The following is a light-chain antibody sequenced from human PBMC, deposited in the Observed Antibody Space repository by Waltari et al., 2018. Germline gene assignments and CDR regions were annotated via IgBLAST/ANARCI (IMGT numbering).Light chain of an antibody. Sequence: SLELTQSPSVAVSPGQTAGITCSGDALSKQHVSWYQQRPGQAPVLVLFKDSERPSGIPERFSGSRSGTTGTLTITGVQAEDEADYYCQSSDSSGNDYVFGPGTKVTVL. CDR3: QSSDSSGNDYV. J-gene: IGLJ1*01. V-gene: IGLV3-25*03. CDR1: ALSKQH. CDR2: KDS.